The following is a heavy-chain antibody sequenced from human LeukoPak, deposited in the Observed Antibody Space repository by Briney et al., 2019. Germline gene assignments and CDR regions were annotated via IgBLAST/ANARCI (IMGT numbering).Heavy chain of an antibody. D-gene: IGHD2/OR15-2a*01. CDR1: GYTFTDYG. CDR2: ISGYNGST. J-gene: IGHJ4*02. CDR3: ARDGAWGYCNADRCDLTDY. Sequence: ASVKVSCKASGYTFTDYGISWVRQAPGQGLEWMGWISGYNGSTNYAQRLQDRPTMTTDTSTNTAYMDLRSLRSDDTAVYYCARDGAWGYCNADRCDLTDYWGQGTLVTVSS. V-gene: IGHV1-18*01.